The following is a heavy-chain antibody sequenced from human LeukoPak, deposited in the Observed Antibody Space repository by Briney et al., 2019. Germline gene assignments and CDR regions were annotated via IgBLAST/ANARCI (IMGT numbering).Heavy chain of an antibody. J-gene: IGHJ4*02. CDR1: GGTFSSYA. V-gene: IGHV1-69*13. CDR2: IIPIFGTA. CDR3: ARDGGYYGSGSYGDY. D-gene: IGHD3-10*01. Sequence: RASVKVSCKASGGTFSSYAISWVRQAPGQGLEWMGGIIPIFGTANYAQKFQGRVTITADESTSTAYMELSSLRSEDTAVYYCARDGGYYGSGSYGDYWGQGTLVTVSS.